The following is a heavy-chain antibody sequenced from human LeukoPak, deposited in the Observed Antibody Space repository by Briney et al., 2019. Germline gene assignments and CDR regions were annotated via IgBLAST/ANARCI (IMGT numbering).Heavy chain of an antibody. D-gene: IGHD6-6*01. CDR1: GGSISSYY. V-gene: IGHV4-59*01. CDR3: ARGSPSIAARPSGPIDY. CDR2: IYYSGST. Sequence: SETLSLTCTVSGGSISSYYRSWIRQPPGKGLEWIGYIYYSGSTNYNLSLKSRVTISVDTSKNQFSLKLSSVTAADTAVYYCARGSPSIAARPSGPIDYWGQGTLVTVSS. J-gene: IGHJ4*02.